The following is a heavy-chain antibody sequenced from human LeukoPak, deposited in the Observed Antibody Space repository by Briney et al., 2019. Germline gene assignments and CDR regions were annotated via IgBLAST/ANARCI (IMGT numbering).Heavy chain of an antibody. CDR1: GFTLSSYA. D-gene: IGHD6-19*01. J-gene: IGHJ4*02. CDR2: IFGSAGSA. Sequence: GGSLRLSCTASGFTLSSYAMYWVRQAPGKGLEWVSGIFGSAGSAHYADSVKGRFTISRDNYQNTVYLQMNSLRAEDTAVYYCGKTTTGYSSGRNPAWPVDYWGQGTLVTVSS. CDR3: GKTTTGYSSGRNPAWPVDY. V-gene: IGHV3-23*01.